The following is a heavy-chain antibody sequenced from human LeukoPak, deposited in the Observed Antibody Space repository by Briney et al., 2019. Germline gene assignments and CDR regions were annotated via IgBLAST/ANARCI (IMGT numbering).Heavy chain of an antibody. D-gene: IGHD3-3*02. CDR3: ARHAIFDIFWQEYFDP. CDR1: GTSVSSANYY. CDR2: LYYSGNT. Sequence: SETLSLTCTVSGTSVSSANYYWAWIRQPPGKGLEWIGSLYYSGNTYAIPSLKSRVTMFADTSNNYFSLRLTSVAAADTAVYYCARHAIFDIFWQEYFDPWGQGTLVIVSS. V-gene: IGHV4-39*01. J-gene: IGHJ5*02.